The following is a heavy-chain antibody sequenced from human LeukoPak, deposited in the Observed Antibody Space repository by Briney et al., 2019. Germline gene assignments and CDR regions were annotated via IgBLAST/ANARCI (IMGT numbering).Heavy chain of an antibody. CDR3: ATGRWGSGYELQYDY. CDR2: IDPEDGET. Sequence: ASVKVSCKVSGYTLTELSMLWVRQAPGKGLEWMGGIDPEDGETIYAQKFQGRVTMTEDTSTDTAYMELSSLRSEDTAVYYCATGRWGSGYELQYDYWGQGTLVTVSS. CDR1: GYTLTELS. J-gene: IGHJ4*02. V-gene: IGHV1-24*01. D-gene: IGHD5-12*01.